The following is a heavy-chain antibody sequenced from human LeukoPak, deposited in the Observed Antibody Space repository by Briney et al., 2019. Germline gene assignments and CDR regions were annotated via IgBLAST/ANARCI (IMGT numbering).Heavy chain of an antibody. J-gene: IGHJ4*02. CDR2: IKQDGSEK. V-gene: IGHV3-7*01. Sequence: GGSLRLSCAASGFTFDDYGMSWVRQAPGKGLEWVANIKQDGSEKYYVDSVKGRFTISRDNAKNSLYLQMNSLRVEDTAVYYCATIEAVRFHYWGQGTLVTVSS. D-gene: IGHD6-19*01. CDR3: ATIEAVRFHY. CDR1: GFTFDDYG.